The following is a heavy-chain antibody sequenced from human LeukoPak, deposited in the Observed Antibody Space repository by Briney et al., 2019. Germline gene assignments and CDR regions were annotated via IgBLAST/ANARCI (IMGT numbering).Heavy chain of an antibody. J-gene: IGHJ4*02. Sequence: QPGGSLRLSCAASGITFSRYAMNWVRQAPGKGLEWVSYISSSSNNIQYADSVKGRFTISRDNAKKSLYLQMNSLRDEDTAVYYCASDQSIGTDLRYFFDYWGQGTLVTVSS. CDR3: ASDQSIGTDLRYFFDY. D-gene: IGHD6-6*01. CDR2: ISSSSNNI. V-gene: IGHV3-48*02. CDR1: GITFSRYA.